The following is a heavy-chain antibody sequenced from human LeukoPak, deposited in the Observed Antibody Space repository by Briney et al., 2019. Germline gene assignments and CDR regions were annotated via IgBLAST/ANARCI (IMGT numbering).Heavy chain of an antibody. CDR1: GGSFSGYY. V-gene: IGHV4-34*01. Sequence: PSETLSLTCAVYGGSFSGYYWSSIRQPPGKGLEWIGEINHSGSTNYNPSLKSRVTISVDTSKNQFSLKLSSVTAADTAVYYCASIAARKKNYYYYYMDVWGKGTTVTVSS. CDR3: ASIAARKKNYYYYYMDV. CDR2: INHSGST. J-gene: IGHJ6*03. D-gene: IGHD6-6*01.